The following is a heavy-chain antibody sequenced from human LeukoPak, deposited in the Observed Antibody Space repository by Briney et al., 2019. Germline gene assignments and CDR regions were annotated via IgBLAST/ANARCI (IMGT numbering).Heavy chain of an antibody. V-gene: IGHV3-9*01. D-gene: IGHD6-19*01. CDR3: AKDNRRHYTSGPNPDSLH. CDR1: GFTFSDYY. Sequence: SGGSLRLSCAASGFTFSDYYMSWIRQAPGKGLEWVSGISWNSGSIDYADSVKGRFTISRDNAKNSLYLQMNSLRVEDTAFYYCAKDNRRHYTSGPNPDSLHWGQGAQVTVSS. J-gene: IGHJ4*02. CDR2: ISWNSGSI.